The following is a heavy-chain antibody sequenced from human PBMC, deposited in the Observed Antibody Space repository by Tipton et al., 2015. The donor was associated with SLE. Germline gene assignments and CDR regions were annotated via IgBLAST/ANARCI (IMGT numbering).Heavy chain of an antibody. Sequence: GLVKPSETLSLTCAVYGGSFSGYYWSWIRQPPGKGLEWIGEINHSGSTNYNPSLKSRVTISVDTSKNQFSLKLSSVTAADTAVYYCASTGGSWSAGFDYWGQGTLVTVSS. V-gene: IGHV4-34*01. CDR3: ASTGGSWSAGFDY. J-gene: IGHJ4*02. CDR2: INHSGST. CDR1: GGSFSGYY. D-gene: IGHD6-13*01.